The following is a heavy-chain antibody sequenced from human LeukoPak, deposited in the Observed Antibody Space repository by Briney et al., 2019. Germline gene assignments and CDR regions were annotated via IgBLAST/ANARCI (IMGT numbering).Heavy chain of an antibody. CDR2: IYHSGST. CDR3: ARDDGSRDGFDI. Sequence: SETLSLTCTVSGGSISSGGYYWSWIRQPPGKGLEWIGYIYHSGSTYYNPSLKSRVTISVDRSKNQLSLKVNSVTAADTAVYYCARDDGSRDGFDIWGQGTMVTVSS. D-gene: IGHD6-19*01. J-gene: IGHJ3*02. CDR1: GGSISSGGYY. V-gene: IGHV4-30-2*01.